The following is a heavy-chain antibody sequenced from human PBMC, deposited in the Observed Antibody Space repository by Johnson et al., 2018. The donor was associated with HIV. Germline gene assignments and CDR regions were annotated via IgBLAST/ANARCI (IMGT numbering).Heavy chain of an antibody. CDR1: GFTFDDYA. V-gene: IGHV3-43D*03. J-gene: IGHJ3*02. Sequence: EVQPVESGGGLVHPGGSLRLSCAASGFTFDDYAMHWVRQAPGKGLEWVSLISWDGGSTYYAYSVKGRFTISRDNSKNSLYLQMNSLRAEDTALYYCARVGPGHAFDIWGQGTMVTVSS. CDR3: ARVGPGHAFDI. CDR2: ISWDGGST.